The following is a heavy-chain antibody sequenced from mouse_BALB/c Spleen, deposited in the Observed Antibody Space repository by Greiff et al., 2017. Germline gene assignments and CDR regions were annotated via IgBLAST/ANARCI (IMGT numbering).Heavy chain of an antibody. CDR2: IYPGDGDT. Sequence: QVQLKESGPELVKPGASVKISCKASGYAFSSSWMNWVKQRPGQGLEWIGRIYPGDGDTNYNGKFKGKATLTADKSSSTAYMQLSSLTSVDSAVYFCARWLGGNWGQGTTLTVSS. J-gene: IGHJ2*01. CDR1: GYAFSSSW. D-gene: IGHD4-1*01. CDR3: ARWLGGN. V-gene: IGHV1-82*01.